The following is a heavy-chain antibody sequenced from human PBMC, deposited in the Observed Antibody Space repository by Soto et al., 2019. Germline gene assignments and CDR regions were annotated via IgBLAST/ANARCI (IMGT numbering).Heavy chain of an antibody. Sequence: QVQLQESGPGLVKPSGTLSLTCAVSSGSISSSNWWSWVRQPPGKGLEWIGEIYHSGSTNYHPSLKSRVTIAVDKSKNQFSLKLSSVTAADTAVYYCARGLDSSSLVSAFDIWGQGTMVTVSS. CDR2: IYHSGST. V-gene: IGHV4-4*02. D-gene: IGHD6-6*01. J-gene: IGHJ3*02. CDR1: SGSISSSNW. CDR3: ARGLDSSSLVSAFDI.